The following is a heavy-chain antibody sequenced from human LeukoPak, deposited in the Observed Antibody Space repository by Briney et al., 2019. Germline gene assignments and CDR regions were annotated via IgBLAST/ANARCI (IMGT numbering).Heavy chain of an antibody. CDR2: ISYDGSNK. CDR1: GFTFSSYG. CDR3: ARARDGSYDY. Sequence: GGSLRLSCAASGFTFSSYGMHWVRQAPGKGLEWVAVISYDGSNKYYADSVKGRFTISRDNSKNTLYLQMNSLRAEDTAVYYCARARDGSYDYWGQGTLVTVSS. J-gene: IGHJ4*02. V-gene: IGHV3-30*03. D-gene: IGHD1-26*01.